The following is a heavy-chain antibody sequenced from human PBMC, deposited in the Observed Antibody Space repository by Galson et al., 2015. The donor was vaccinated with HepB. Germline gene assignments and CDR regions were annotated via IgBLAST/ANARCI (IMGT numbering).Heavy chain of an antibody. J-gene: IGHJ3*02. Sequence: SETLSLTCTVSGGSISSSSYYWGWIRQPPGKGLEWIGNLFYSGSAYYNPSLKSRVTISVDTSKNQFSLKLSSVTAADTAVYYCARHVYIYDSSGYIPHPKNDAFDIWGQGTMVTVSS. CDR1: GGSISSSSYY. V-gene: IGHV4-39*01. CDR2: LFYSGSA. CDR3: ARHVYIYDSSGYIPHPKNDAFDI. D-gene: IGHD3-22*01.